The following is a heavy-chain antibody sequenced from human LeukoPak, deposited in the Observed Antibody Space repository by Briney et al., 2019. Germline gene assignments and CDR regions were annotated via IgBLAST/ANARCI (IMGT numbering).Heavy chain of an antibody. J-gene: IGHJ4*02. V-gene: IGHV3-23*01. CDR2: ISGSGGST. D-gene: IGHD6-19*01. CDR3: AKEGTQWLVPYVDY. CDR1: GFHLSSYA. Sequence: GSLRLSCAASGFHLSSYAMSLVRQASGKGLELVSAISGSGGSTYYADSVKGRFTISRDNSKNTLYLQMNSLRAEDTAVYYCAKEGTQWLVPYVDYWGQGTLVTVSS.